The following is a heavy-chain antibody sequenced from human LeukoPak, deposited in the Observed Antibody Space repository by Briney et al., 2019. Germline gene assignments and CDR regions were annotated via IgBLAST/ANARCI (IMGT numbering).Heavy chain of an antibody. CDR1: GFTFSSYW. D-gene: IGHD3-22*01. CDR2: IISDGSST. Sequence: VGSLRLSCAASGFTFSSYWMHWVRQAPGKGLVCVSRIISDGSSTSYADSVRGRLTLSKETEKNTLYLQMNSLRDEDTAVYYCARVVYDSSGYYSYSYMDVWGKGTTVTVSS. J-gene: IGHJ6*03. CDR3: ARVVYDSSGYYSYSYMDV. V-gene: IGHV3-74*01.